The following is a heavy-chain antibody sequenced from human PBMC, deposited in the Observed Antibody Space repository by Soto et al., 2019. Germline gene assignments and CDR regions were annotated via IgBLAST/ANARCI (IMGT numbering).Heavy chain of an antibody. Sequence: EVQLLESGGGLVQPGGSLRLSCAASGFTFSSYVMSWVRQAPGKGLEWVSGISGSGGSTYYADSVKGRFTISRDNSKNTRYLQMNSLRAYTTAGYYCAKFASDSWSGYSPPLYFDYWGQGTLVTVSS. CDR2: ISGSGGST. V-gene: IGHV3-23*01. J-gene: IGHJ4*02. CDR1: GFTFSSYV. CDR3: AKFASDSWSGYSPPLYFDY. D-gene: IGHD3-3*01.